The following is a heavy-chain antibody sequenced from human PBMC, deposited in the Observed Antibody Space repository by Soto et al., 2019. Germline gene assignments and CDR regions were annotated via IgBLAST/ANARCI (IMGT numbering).Heavy chain of an antibody. J-gene: IGHJ6*02. CDR2: MSPSSGNT. CDR1: GYTFTTYE. V-gene: IGHV1-8*01. CDR3: ARVGGQLFGDHGMDV. Sequence: QVQLVQSGAEVKKPGASVKVSCKASGYTFTTYEINWVRQVPGQGLEWMGWMSPSSGNTGYVDQFRGRVAMTSNTSATTAYMELSSLSSEDTAVYYCARVGGQLFGDHGMDVWGQGTTVTVSS. D-gene: IGHD3-10*01.